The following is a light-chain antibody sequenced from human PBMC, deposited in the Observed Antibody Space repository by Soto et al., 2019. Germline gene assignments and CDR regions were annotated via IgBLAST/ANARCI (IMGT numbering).Light chain of an antibody. V-gene: IGKV1-39*01. CDR2: AAS. Sequence: DIHITQSPSSLSASVGDRVTITCRSSQTITSYLNWYQQKPGKAPKSLIYAASNLQSGVPSRFSGSGSGTDFTLTISSLQPEDFATYYCQQSYSTPITFGQGTRLEIK. CDR3: QQSYSTPIT. J-gene: IGKJ5*01. CDR1: QTITSY.